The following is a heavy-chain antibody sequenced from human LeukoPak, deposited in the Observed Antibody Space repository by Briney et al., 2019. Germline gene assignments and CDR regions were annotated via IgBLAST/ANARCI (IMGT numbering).Heavy chain of an antibody. CDR3: ARDEDIVVVVAAMNNYYGMDV. V-gene: IGHV1-69*04. J-gene: IGHJ6*02. CDR2: IIPILGIA. D-gene: IGHD2-15*01. CDR1: GGTFSSYA. Sequence: RASVKVSCKASGGTFSSYAISWVRQAPGQGLEWMVRIIPILGIANYAQKFQGRVTITADKSTSTAYMELSSLRSEDTAVYYCARDEDIVVVVAAMNNYYGMDVWGQGTTVTVSS.